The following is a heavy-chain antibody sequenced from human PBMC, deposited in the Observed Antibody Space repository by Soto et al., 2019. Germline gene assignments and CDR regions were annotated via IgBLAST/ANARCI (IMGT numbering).Heavy chain of an antibody. J-gene: IGHJ4*02. D-gene: IGHD3-22*01. CDR3: ARRYYYDSSGYSPFDY. CDR2: ISSSSSTI. CDR1: GFTFSSYS. V-gene: IGHV3-48*02. Sequence: PGGSLRLSCAASGFTFSSYSMNWVRQAPGKGLEWVSYISSSSSTIYYADSVKGRFTISRDNAKNSLYLQMNSLRDEDTAVYYCARRYYYDSSGYSPFDYWGQGTLVTVSS.